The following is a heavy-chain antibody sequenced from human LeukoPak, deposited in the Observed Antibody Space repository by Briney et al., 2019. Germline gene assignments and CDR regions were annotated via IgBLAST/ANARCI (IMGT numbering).Heavy chain of an antibody. CDR2: IYSSGSA. CDR3: ARGYGDLDY. V-gene: IGHV4-4*07. D-gene: IGHD4-17*01. J-gene: IGHJ4*02. Sequence: SETLSLTCTVSGGSISGYYWSWVRQPAGKGLEWIGRIYSSGSANYNPSLKSRVTMSVDTSNNQFSLKLTSVSAAGTAVYYCARGYGDLDYWGQGTLVTVSS. CDR1: GGSISGYY.